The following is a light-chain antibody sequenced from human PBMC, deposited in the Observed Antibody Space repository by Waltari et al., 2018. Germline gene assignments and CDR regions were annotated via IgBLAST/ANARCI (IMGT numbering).Light chain of an antibody. CDR1: NSDIGAYNY. Sequence: QSALTQPRSVSGSPGQSVTISCTGTNSDIGAYNYVSWYQQYPGKAPELMIYDVTKRPSGVPDRFSGSKSCNTASLTISGLQAEDEADYYCCSYAGSYTYWVFGGGTKLTVL. CDR3: CSYAGSYTYWV. V-gene: IGLV2-11*01. J-gene: IGLJ3*02. CDR2: DVT.